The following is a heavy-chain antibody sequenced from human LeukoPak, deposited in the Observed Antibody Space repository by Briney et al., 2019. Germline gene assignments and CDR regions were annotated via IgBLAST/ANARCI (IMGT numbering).Heavy chain of an antibody. D-gene: IGHD6-6*01. Sequence: PSETLSLTCTVSGGSISSGDYYWSWIRQPPGKGLEWIGYIYYSGITYFNPSLKSRVTISVDTSKNQFSLKLSSVTAADTAVYYCARRIAARHFYFQHWGQGTLVTVSS. J-gene: IGHJ1*01. CDR2: IYYSGIT. CDR3: ARRIAARHFYFQH. CDR1: GGSISSGDYY. V-gene: IGHV4-30-4*08.